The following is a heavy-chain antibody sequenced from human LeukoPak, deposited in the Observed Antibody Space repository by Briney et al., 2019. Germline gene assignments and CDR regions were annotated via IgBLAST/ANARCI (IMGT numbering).Heavy chain of an antibody. J-gene: IGHJ4*02. CDR1: GFTFSSCA. V-gene: IGHV3-23*01. CDR3: AKGDSISTSCAFDS. Sequence: GGSLRLPCAASGFTFSSCAMSWVRQAPGKGLEWVSGISGGGGGTYYADSVKGRFTISRDNSNNTLYVQMTSLRAEDTAIYYCAKGDSISTSCAFDSWGQGTLVTVSS. D-gene: IGHD2-2*01. CDR2: ISGGGGGT.